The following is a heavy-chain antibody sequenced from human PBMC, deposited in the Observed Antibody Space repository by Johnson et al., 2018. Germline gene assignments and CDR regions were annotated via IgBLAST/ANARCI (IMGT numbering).Heavy chain of an antibody. CDR1: GFTFSNAW. CDR3: ARVSDEDYYHGMDV. V-gene: IGHV3-15*01. CDR2: IKSKADGGTT. J-gene: IGHJ6*02. Sequence: VQLVESGGGLVKPGGSLRLSCAASGFTFSNAWMTWVRQAPGKGLEWVGRIKSKADGGTTDYAAPVKGRFTISRENAKNSLYLQMNSLRAGDTAVYYCARVSDEDYYHGMDVWGQGTTVTVSS.